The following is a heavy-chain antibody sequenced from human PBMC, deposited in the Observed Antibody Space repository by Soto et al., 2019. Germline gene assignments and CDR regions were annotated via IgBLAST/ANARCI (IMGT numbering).Heavy chain of an antibody. D-gene: IGHD7-27*01. CDR3: ARYSTTWGWLDP. CDR1: GFTFSLFG. J-gene: IGHJ5*02. V-gene: IGHV3-7*01. CDR2: IKADGSEK. Sequence: EVQLVESGGGLVQPGGSLGLSCEPSGFTFSLFGLSWVGQAPGKGREWVAIIKADGSEKYYVDSVKGRFTISRDNAKNSLYLQINSLRAEDTAVYSCARYSTTWGWLDPWGQGTLVTVS.